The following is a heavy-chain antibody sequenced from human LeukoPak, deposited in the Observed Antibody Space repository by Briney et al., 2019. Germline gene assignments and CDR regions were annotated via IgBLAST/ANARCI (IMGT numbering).Heavy chain of an antibody. CDR3: AKDTEVVVAATLDY. V-gene: IGHV3-23*01. J-gene: IGHJ4*02. D-gene: IGHD2-15*01. CDR2: ISGSGGST. CDR1: GFTFSSYA. Sequence: GGSLRLSCAASGFTFSSYAMSWVRQAPGKGLEWVSAISGSGGSTYYADSVKGRFTISRDNSKNTLYLQMNSLRAEDTAVYYCAKDTEVVVAATLDYWGQGTLVTVSS.